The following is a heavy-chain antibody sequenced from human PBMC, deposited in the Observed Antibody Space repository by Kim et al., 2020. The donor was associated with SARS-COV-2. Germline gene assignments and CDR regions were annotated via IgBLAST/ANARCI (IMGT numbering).Heavy chain of an antibody. CDR3: ARGGRIAVVPAARKQIDY. V-gene: IGHV4-34*01. Sequence: SETLSLTCAVYGGSFSGYYWSWIRQPPGKGLEWIGEINHSGSTNYNPSLKSRVTISVDTSKNPFSLKLSSVTAADTAVYYCARGGRIAVVPAARKQIDYWGQGTLVTVSS. CDR2: INHSGST. J-gene: IGHJ4*02. CDR1: GGSFSGYY. D-gene: IGHD2-2*01.